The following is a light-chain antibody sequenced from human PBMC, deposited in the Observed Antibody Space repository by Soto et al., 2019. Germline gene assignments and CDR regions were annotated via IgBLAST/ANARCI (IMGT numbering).Light chain of an antibody. Sequence: QSVLTQPPSASGTPGQRVTISCSGSSSNIGSNTVNWYQQLPGTAHKLLIYSNNQRPSGVPDRFSGSKSGTSASLAISGLQSEDEADYYCAAWDDSLPGVVFGGGTTLTVL. V-gene: IGLV1-44*01. CDR3: AAWDDSLPGVV. J-gene: IGLJ2*01. CDR2: SNN. CDR1: SSNIGSNT.